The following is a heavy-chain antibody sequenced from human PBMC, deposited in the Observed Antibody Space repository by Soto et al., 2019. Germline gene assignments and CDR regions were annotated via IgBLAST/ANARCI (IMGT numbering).Heavy chain of an antibody. CDR3: ARASYRSLWFGELRTDYGMDV. V-gene: IGHV4-34*01. CDR2: IDHSGST. CDR1: GGSFSGYY. J-gene: IGHJ6*02. Sequence: SETLSLTCAVYGGSFSGYYWSWIRQPPGKGLEWIGEIDHSGSTNYNPSLKSRVTISVDTSKNQFSLKLSSVTAADTAVYYCARASYRSLWFGELRTDYGMDVWGQGTTVTVSS. D-gene: IGHD3-10*01.